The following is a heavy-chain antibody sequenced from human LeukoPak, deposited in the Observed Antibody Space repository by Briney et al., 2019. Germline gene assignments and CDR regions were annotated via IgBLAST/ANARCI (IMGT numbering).Heavy chain of an antibody. CDR2: ISISSTTI. Sequence: GGSLRLSCEPSGFSFSSYSMNWVRQAPGKGLEWTSYISISSTTIYYAVSVKGRFTISRDNSKNTLYLQMNSLRAEDTAVYYCATIAARLDYWGQGTLVTVSS. D-gene: IGHD6-6*01. CDR3: ATIAARLDY. CDR1: GFSFSSYS. V-gene: IGHV3-48*01. J-gene: IGHJ4*02.